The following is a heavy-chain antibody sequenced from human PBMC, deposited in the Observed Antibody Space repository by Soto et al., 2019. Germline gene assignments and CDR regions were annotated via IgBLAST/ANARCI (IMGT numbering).Heavy chain of an antibody. V-gene: IGHV4-30-4*01. Sequence: QVQLQESGPGLVKPSQTLSLTCTVSGDSISSNNNYWSWIRQPPGGGLEWIGFISYSGTTSYSPSRKRRVAISLDTSKNQFSLSLSSVTAADTAVYYCARGRGYSYGLDPWGQGTLVTVSS. CDR3: ARGRGYSYGLDP. CDR2: ISYSGTT. CDR1: GDSISSNNNY. J-gene: IGHJ5*02. D-gene: IGHD5-18*01.